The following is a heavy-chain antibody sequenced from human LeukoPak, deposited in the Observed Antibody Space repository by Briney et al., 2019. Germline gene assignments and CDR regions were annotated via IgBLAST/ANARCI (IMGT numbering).Heavy chain of an antibody. CDR1: GYTFTGYY. Sequence: ASVKVSCKASGYTFTGYYMHWVRQAPGQGLEWMGWINPNSGGTNYAQKFQGRDTMTRDTSISTAYMELSRLRSDDTAVYYCAREDYDSSGPVHYWGQGTLVTVSS. D-gene: IGHD3-22*01. CDR3: AREDYDSSGPVHY. V-gene: IGHV1-2*02. J-gene: IGHJ4*02. CDR2: INPNSGGT.